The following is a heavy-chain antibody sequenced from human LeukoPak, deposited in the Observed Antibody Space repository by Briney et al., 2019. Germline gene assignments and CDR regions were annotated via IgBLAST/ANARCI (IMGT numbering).Heavy chain of an antibody. D-gene: IGHD4-11*01. CDR2: ISWNSGNI. CDR3: GRDYEERTTDY. J-gene: IGHJ4*02. CDR1: GFTFDDYA. Sequence: GGSLRLSCSASGFTFDDYAMHWVRQAPGKGLEWVSGISWNSGNIGYADSVKGRFTISRDNAKNLLYLQMNSLRAEDTAVYYCGRDYEERTTDYWGQGTLVTVSS. V-gene: IGHV3-9*01.